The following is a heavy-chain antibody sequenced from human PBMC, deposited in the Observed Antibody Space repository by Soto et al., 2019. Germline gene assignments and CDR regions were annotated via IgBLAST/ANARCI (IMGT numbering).Heavy chain of an antibody. Sequence: QVQLVQSGAEVKKPGSSVKVSCKASGGTFSSYAISWVRQAPGQGLEWMGGIIPIFGTANYAQKFQGRVTITADESTRTAYMELSSLRSEDTAVYYCAREGGYCSRTSCSPVGGYYYYGMDVWGQGTTVTVSS. CDR2: IIPIFGTA. CDR3: AREGGYCSRTSCSPVGGYYYYGMDV. J-gene: IGHJ6*02. D-gene: IGHD2-2*01. CDR1: GGTFSSYA. V-gene: IGHV1-69*01.